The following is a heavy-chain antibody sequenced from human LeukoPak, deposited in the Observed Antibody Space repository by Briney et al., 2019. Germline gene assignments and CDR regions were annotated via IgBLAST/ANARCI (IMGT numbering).Heavy chain of an antibody. Sequence: ASVKVSCKASGYTFTGYYMHWVRQAPGQGLEWMGWINPNSGGTNYAQKFQGRVTMTRDTSISTAYMELSRLRSDDTAVYYCARGRRLLWFGELLSGGNWFDPWGRGTLVTVSS. D-gene: IGHD3-10*01. J-gene: IGHJ5*02. CDR1: GYTFTGYY. V-gene: IGHV1-2*02. CDR2: INPNSGGT. CDR3: ARGRRLLWFGELLSGGNWFDP.